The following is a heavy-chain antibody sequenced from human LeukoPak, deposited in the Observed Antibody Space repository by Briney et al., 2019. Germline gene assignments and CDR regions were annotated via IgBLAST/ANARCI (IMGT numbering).Heavy chain of an antibody. V-gene: IGHV3-30-3*01. CDR1: GFTFSSYA. J-gene: IGHJ6*02. Sequence: GGSLRLSCAASGFTFSSYAMHWVRQAPGKGLEWVAVISYDGGNKYHADSVKGRFTISRDNSKNTLYLQMNSLRAEDTAVYYCARDRGTQLWSRQGMDVWGQGTTVTVSS. CDR2: ISYDGGNK. CDR3: ARDRGTQLWSRQGMDV. D-gene: IGHD5-18*01.